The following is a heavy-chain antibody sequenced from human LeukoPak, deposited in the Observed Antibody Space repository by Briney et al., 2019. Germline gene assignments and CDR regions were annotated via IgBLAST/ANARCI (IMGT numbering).Heavy chain of an antibody. CDR3: ASHYTYCSGGSCYFDY. CDR2: IIPILGIA. D-gene: IGHD2-15*01. V-gene: IGHV1-69*04. Sequence: SVKVSCKASGGTFSSYAISWVRQAPGQGLERMGRIIPILGIANYAQKFQGRVTITADKSTSTAYMELSSLRSEDTAVYYCASHYTYCSGGSCYFDYWGQGTLVTVSS. CDR1: GGTFSSYA. J-gene: IGHJ4*02.